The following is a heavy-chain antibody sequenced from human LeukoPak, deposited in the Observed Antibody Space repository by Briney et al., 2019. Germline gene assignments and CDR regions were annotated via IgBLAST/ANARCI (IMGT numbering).Heavy chain of an antibody. D-gene: IGHD3-10*01. V-gene: IGHV4-59*01. CDR3: ARDLVRGAPDY. J-gene: IGHJ4*02. CDR2: IYYSGST. CDR1: GGSISSYY. Sequence: SETLSLTCTVSGGSISSYYWNWIRQPPGKGLEWIGYIYYSGSTNYNPSLKTRVTISVDTSKNQFSLKLSSVTAADTAVYYCARDLVRGAPDYWGQGTLVTVSS.